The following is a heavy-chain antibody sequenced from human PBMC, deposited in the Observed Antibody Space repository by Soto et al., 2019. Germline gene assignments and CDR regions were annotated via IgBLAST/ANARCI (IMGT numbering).Heavy chain of an antibody. Sequence: GGSLRLSCAVSGFTVSTNYMSWVRQAPGKGLEWVSVIYSGGSRYYAESVEGRFTISRDISKNSLYLQMNSLRAEDTAVYYCVRTGYGKNYFDYWGQGALVTVSS. D-gene: IGHD5-18*01. J-gene: IGHJ4*02. V-gene: IGHV3-53*01. CDR1: GFTVSTNY. CDR2: IYSGGSR. CDR3: VRTGYGKNYFDY.